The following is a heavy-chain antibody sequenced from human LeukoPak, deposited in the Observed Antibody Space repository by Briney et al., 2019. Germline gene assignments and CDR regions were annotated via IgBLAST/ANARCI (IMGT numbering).Heavy chain of an antibody. D-gene: IGHD2-15*01. J-gene: IGHJ6*02. CDR3: AREPDCSGGSCYARLYYYYGMDV. V-gene: IGHV4-34*01. CDR2: INHSGST. CDR1: GGSFSGYY. Sequence: LKPSETLSLTCAVYGGSFSGYYWSWIRQPPGKGLEWIGEINHSGSTNYNPSLKSRVTISVDTSKNQFSLKLSSATAADTAVYYCAREPDCSGGSCYARLYYYYGMDVWGQGTTVTVSS.